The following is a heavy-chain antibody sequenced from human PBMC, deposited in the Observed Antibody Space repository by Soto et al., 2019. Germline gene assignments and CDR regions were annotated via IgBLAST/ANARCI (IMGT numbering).Heavy chain of an antibody. J-gene: IGHJ3*02. V-gene: IGHV6-1*01. CDR2: TYYRSKWYN. CDR1: GDSVSSNSAA. D-gene: IGHD3-10*01. Sequence: SQTLSLTCAISGDSVSSNSAAWNWIRQSPSRGLEWLGRTYYRSKWYNDYAVSVKSRITINPDTSKNQFSLQLNSVTPEDPSVFSCARGGSNGAPASAAFDIWGQGTMVTVSS. CDR3: ARGGSNGAPASAAFDI.